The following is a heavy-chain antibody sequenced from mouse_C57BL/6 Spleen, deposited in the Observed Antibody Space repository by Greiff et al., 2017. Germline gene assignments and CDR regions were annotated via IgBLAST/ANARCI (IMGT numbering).Heavy chain of an antibody. D-gene: IGHD3-3*01. J-gene: IGHJ4*01. Sequence: EVKLQESGPGLVKPSQSLSLTCSVTCYSITSGYYWNWIRQFPGNKLEWMGYISYDGSNNYNPSLKNRISITRDTSKNQFFLKLNSVTTEDTATYYCAREELGAMDYWGQGTSATVSS. V-gene: IGHV3-6*01. CDR1: CYSITSGYY. CDR3: AREELGAMDY. CDR2: ISYDGSN.